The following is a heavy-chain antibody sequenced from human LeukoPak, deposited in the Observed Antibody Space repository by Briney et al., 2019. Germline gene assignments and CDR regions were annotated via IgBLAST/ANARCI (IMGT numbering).Heavy chain of an antibody. V-gene: IGHV4-61*02. CDR3: ARYFDY. J-gene: IGHJ4*02. Sequence: PSETLSLTCTVSGGSISSDDYYWSWIRQPAGKGLEWIGRIYPSGNTNYNPSLRSRVTISIDTSKNQFSLKLSSVTAADTAVYYCARYFDYWGQGILVTVSS. CDR1: GGSISSDDYY. CDR2: IYPSGNT.